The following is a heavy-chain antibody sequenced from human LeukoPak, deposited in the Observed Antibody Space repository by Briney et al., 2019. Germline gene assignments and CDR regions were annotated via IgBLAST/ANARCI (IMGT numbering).Heavy chain of an antibody. D-gene: IGHD2-8*02. Sequence: SGGSLRLSCAASGFTFSTYGMSWVRQAPGKGLQRVSGITASGDGTYYADSVKGRFTISRDNSNNTLYLQMNSLRAEDTAIYYCAKDRVPDGVWSLDHWGRGALVTVSS. CDR2: ITASGDGT. J-gene: IGHJ4*02. CDR3: AKDRVPDGVWSLDH. V-gene: IGHV3-23*01. CDR1: GFTFSTYG.